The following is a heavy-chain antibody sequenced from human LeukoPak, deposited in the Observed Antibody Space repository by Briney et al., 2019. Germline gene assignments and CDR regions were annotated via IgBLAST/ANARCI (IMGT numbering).Heavy chain of an antibody. CDR1: GGSISSYY. V-gene: IGHV4-59*01. CDR2: IYYSGST. Sequence: SETLSLTCTVSGGSISSYYWSWSRQPPGKGLEWIGYIYYSGSTNYNPSLKSRVTISVDTSKNQFSLKLSSVTAADTAVYYCARAEPNWFDPWGQGTLVTVSS. D-gene: IGHD1-26*01. CDR3: ARAEPNWFDP. J-gene: IGHJ5*02.